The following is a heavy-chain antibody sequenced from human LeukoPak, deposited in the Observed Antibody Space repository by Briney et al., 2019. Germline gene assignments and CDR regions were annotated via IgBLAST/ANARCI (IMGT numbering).Heavy chain of an antibody. V-gene: IGHV1-18*01. J-gene: IGHJ4*02. CDR1: GYTFTSYG. Sequence: ASVKVSCKASGYTFTSYGISWVRQAPGQGLEWMGWISAYNGNTNYAQKLQGRVTMTTDTSTSTAYMELRSLRSDDTAVYYCATGLIVGATEAPFDYWGQGTLVTVSS. D-gene: IGHD1-26*01. CDR2: ISAYNGNT. CDR3: ATGLIVGATEAPFDY.